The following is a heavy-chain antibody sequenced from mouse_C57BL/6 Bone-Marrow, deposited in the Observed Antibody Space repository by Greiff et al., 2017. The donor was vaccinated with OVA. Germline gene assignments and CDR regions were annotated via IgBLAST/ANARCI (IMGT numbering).Heavy chain of an antibody. V-gene: IGHV5-17*01. Sequence: EVQLVESGGGLVKPGGSLKLSCAASGFTFSDYGMHWVRQAPEKGLEWVAYISSGSSTIYYADTVKGRFTISRDNAKNTLFLQMTSLRSEDTAMYYCAKLGQYYFDYWGQGTTLTVSS. CDR3: AKLGQYYFDY. CDR1: GFTFSDYG. J-gene: IGHJ2*01. CDR2: ISSGSSTI. D-gene: IGHD4-1*01.